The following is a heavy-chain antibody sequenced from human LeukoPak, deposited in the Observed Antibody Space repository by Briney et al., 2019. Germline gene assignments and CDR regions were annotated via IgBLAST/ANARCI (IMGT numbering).Heavy chain of an antibody. CDR3: VGLSGQSSSNYDSGRGQAP. CDR1: GYTFTTYW. V-gene: IGHV5-51*01. Sequence: AGESLKISCKGSGYTFTTYWIGWVRQMPGKGVEWMGIIYPGDSDTTYSPSFQGQVTISVDKSISTAYMQWSSLKASDTAMYYCVGLSGQSSSNYDSGRGQAPWGQGTLVTVSS. D-gene: IGHD3-3*01. CDR2: IYPGDSDT. J-gene: IGHJ5*02.